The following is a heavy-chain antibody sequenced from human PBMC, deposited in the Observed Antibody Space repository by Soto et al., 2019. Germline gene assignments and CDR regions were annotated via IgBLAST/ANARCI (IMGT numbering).Heavy chain of an antibody. CDR3: ARVGASALQFGN. V-gene: IGHV4-61*01. J-gene: IGHJ4*02. CDR1: GGTLNSGSQY. CDR2: LYYSGST. D-gene: IGHD2-15*01. Sequence: SEALCLTYTGSGGTLNSGSQYWSWIRQPPGKGLEWIGYLYYSGSTDYNPSLKSRVTISLDTPKNQFSLKLSSVTAADTAVYYCARVGASALQFGNWXQGTLVTVSS.